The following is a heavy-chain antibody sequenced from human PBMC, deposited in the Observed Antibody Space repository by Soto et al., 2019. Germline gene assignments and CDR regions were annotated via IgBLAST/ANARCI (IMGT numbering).Heavy chain of an antibody. J-gene: IGHJ4*02. V-gene: IGHV3-15*01. CDR1: GFTFSDAW. CDR3: TTDVPYSGGLNFDF. D-gene: IGHD2-15*01. Sequence: EVQLVESGGGLVKPGGSLRLSCAASGFTFSDAWMNWVRQAPGKGLEWVGRIKSKTDGETTDYAAPVKARFTISRDDSKNILYLQMNSLKTEDTAVYYCTTDVPYSGGLNFDFWGQGTRVTVSS. CDR2: IKSKTDGETT.